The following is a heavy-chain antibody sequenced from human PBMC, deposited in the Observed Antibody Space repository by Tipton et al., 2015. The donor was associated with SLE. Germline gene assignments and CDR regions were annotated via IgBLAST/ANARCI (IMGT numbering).Heavy chain of an antibody. J-gene: IGHJ3*01. CDR1: GFSISSDYY. Sequence: TLSLTCGVSGFSISSDYYWGWIRQPPGPGLEWLAVIYQSGRTSSNPALKSRATISVDTSKNQCSLSLRSVTAADTAVYFCSSRNWDETFDVWGQGTMVTVSS. D-gene: IGHD7-27*01. V-gene: IGHV4-38-2*01. CDR2: IYQSGRT. CDR3: SSRNWDETFDV.